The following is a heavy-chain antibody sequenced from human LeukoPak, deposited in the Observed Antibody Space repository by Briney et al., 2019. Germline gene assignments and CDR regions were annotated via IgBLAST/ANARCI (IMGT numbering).Heavy chain of an antibody. D-gene: IGHD2/OR15-2a*01. J-gene: IGHJ5*02. Sequence: SGGSLRLSCAASGFTFSNYAMSWVRQAPGKGPEWVANIKEDGSQIFYVDSVKGRFTISRDNAKNSLYLQMNSLRAEDTAVYYCARVREYGWFDPWGQGTLATVSS. CDR3: ARVREYGWFDP. V-gene: IGHV3-7*05. CDR1: GFTFSNYA. CDR2: IKEDGSQI.